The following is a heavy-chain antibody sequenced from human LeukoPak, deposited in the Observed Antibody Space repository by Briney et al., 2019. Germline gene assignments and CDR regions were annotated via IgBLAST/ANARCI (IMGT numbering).Heavy chain of an antibody. V-gene: IGHV1-46*01. Sequence: ASVKVSCKASGYTFTTYYIHWVRQAPGQGLEWMGIINPSGGTTNYAQKFQGRVTITADKSTSTAYMELSSLRSEDTAVYYCARSPGGVAMPMRETENRGFDYWGQGTLVTVSS. CDR3: ARSPGGVAMPMRETENRGFDY. CDR1: GYTFTTYY. CDR2: INPSGGTT. D-gene: IGHD2-2*01. J-gene: IGHJ4*02.